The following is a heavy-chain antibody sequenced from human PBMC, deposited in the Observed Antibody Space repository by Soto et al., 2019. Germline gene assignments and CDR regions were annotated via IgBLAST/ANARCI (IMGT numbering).Heavy chain of an antibody. D-gene: IGHD3-10*01. Sequence: ASVKVSCKASGYTCTSYGISWVRQAPGQGLEWMGWISAYNGNTNYAQKLQGRVTMTTDTSTSTAYMELRSLRSDDTAVYYCARDPEIGGYYSSDYWGQGTLVTVPS. CDR2: ISAYNGNT. CDR3: ARDPEIGGYYSSDY. V-gene: IGHV1-18*01. CDR1: GYTCTSYG. J-gene: IGHJ4*02.